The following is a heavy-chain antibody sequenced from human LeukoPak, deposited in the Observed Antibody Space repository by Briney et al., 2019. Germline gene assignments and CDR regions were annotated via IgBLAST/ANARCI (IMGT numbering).Heavy chain of an antibody. V-gene: IGHV1-46*01. CDR2: IYPRDGST. Sequence: ASVKVSCKASGYTFTSNYIHWVRQAPGQGLEWMGMIYPRDGSTSYAQKFQGGVTVTRDTSTSTVHMELSGLRSEDTAVYYCARDQEGFDYWGQGTLVTVSS. J-gene: IGHJ4*02. CDR1: GYTFTSNY. CDR3: ARDQEGFDY.